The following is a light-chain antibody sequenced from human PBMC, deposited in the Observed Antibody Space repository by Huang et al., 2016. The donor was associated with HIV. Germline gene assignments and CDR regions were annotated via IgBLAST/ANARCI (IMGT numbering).Light chain of an antibody. J-gene: IGKJ4*01. CDR1: QGLANY. CDR2: DAS. CDR3: QQRGNWQLT. V-gene: IGKV3-11*01. Sequence: EIVSTQSPATLSLSPGERATLSCRASQGLANYLAWYQQKPGQAPRLLIYDASNRATGIPARFSGSGSGTDFTLTISSLEPEDFAVYYCQQRGNWQLTFGGGTKVEIK.